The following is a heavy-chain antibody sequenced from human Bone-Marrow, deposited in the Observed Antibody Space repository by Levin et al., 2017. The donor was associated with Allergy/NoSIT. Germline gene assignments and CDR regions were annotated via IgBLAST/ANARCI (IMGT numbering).Heavy chain of an antibody. CDR1: GFTFSSYW. J-gene: IGHJ3*02. CDR2: IKQDGSEK. Sequence: RGESLKISCAASGFTFSSYWMSWVRQAPGKGLEWVANIKQDGSEKYYVDSVKGRFTISRDNTKSSLYLQMNSLRAEDTAVYYCARVKEWPYDAFDIWGLGTMVSVSS. CDR3: ARVKEWPYDAFDI. V-gene: IGHV3-7*04. D-gene: IGHD3-3*01.